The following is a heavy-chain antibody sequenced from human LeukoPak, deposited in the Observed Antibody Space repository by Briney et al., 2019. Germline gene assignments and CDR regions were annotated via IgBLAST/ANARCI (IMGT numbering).Heavy chain of an antibody. CDR2: ISSSGSTI. CDR1: GVTFSSYE. J-gene: IGHJ4*02. Sequence: PGGSLRLSCAASGVTFSSYEMNWVRQAPGKGLEWVSYISSSGSTIYYADSVKGRFTISRDNAKNSLYLQMNSLRAEDTAVYYCARDYGDYELDYWGQGTLVTVSS. V-gene: IGHV3-48*03. D-gene: IGHD4-17*01. CDR3: ARDYGDYELDY.